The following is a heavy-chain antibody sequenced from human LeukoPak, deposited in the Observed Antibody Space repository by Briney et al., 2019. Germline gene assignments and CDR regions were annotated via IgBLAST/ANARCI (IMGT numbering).Heavy chain of an antibody. CDR1: GFSFSNYW. J-gene: IGHJ4*02. Sequence: PGGALRLSCAASGFSFSNYWMHRVRQAPGKGLVWVTRMDSDGSATYYADSVQGRFTISRDNAKNTLYLQMNSLRAEDTAMYFCAKGPNYSDSCGQGTLVTVSS. CDR3: AKGPNYSDS. V-gene: IGHV3-74*01. CDR2: MDSDGSAT.